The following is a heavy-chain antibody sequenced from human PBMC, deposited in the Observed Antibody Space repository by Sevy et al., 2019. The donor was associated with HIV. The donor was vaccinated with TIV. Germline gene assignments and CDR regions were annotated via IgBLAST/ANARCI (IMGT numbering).Heavy chain of an antibody. V-gene: IGHV3-23*01. D-gene: IGHD2-8*01. J-gene: IGHJ4*02. CDR2: ISDGGATT. CDR3: ARRRLGGLNGYFDS. Sequence: GGSLRLSCAASGFTFSSHVMNWVRQAPGKGLEWVSVISDGGATTYYEHSVRGRFTKSRDDSKNSLYLQMNSLRAEDTAVYYCARRRLGGLNGYFDSWGQGTLVTVSS. CDR1: GFTFSSHV.